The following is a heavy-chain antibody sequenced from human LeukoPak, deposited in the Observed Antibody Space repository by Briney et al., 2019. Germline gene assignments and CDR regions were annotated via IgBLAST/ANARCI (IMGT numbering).Heavy chain of an antibody. J-gene: IGHJ4*02. CDR2: ISYDGSNK. CDR1: GFTFSSYA. Sequence: GGSLRLSCAASGFTFSSYAMHWVRQAPGKGLEWVAVISYDGSNKYYADSVKGRFTISRDNSKNTLYLQMNSLRAEDTAVYYCAKGVGATSFDYWGQGTLVTVSS. CDR3: AKGVGATSFDY. V-gene: IGHV3-30-3*01. D-gene: IGHD1-26*01.